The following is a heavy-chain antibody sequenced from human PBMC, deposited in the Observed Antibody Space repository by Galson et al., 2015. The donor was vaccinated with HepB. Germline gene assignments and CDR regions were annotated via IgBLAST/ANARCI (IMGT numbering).Heavy chain of an antibody. Sequence: SVKVSCKASGYTFTSYGISWVRRAPGQGLEWMGWISAYNGNTNYAQKLQGRVTMTTDTSTSTAYMELRSLRSDDTAVYYCAREDRNPYCGGDCSLFCDYWGQGTLVTVSS. J-gene: IGHJ4*02. CDR3: AREDRNPYCGGDCSLFCDY. D-gene: IGHD2-21*02. V-gene: IGHV1-18*04. CDR1: GYTFTSYG. CDR2: ISAYNGNT.